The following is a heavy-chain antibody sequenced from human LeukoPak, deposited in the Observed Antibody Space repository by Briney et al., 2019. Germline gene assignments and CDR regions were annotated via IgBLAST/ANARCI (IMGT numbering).Heavy chain of an antibody. V-gene: IGHV4-34*10. J-gene: IGHJ4*02. CDR1: GESFSAYY. Sequence: PSETLSLTCVVSGESFSAYYWTWIRQPPGKGPEWIGEITHSGGTIYNPSLKSRLSISRDTSKNLFSLKLTSVTAADTAVYYCARSGGISAAGRLDFWGQGILVTVSS. CDR3: ARSGGISAAGRLDF. CDR2: ITHSGGT. D-gene: IGHD6-13*01.